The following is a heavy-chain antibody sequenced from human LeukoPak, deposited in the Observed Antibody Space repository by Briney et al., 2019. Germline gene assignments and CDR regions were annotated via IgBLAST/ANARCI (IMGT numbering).Heavy chain of an antibody. CDR2: IYHSGST. D-gene: IGHD3-22*01. V-gene: IGHV4-30-2*01. Sequence: SETLSLTFTVSGGSISSGDYYWSWIRQPPGRGLEWIGYIYHSGSTYYNPSLKNRVTISVDRSKNQFSLKLSSVTAADTAIYYCARHSPRGYYDSSGYHYFDFWGQGTLVTVSS. CDR3: ARHSPRGYYDSSGYHYFDF. CDR1: GGSISSGDYY. J-gene: IGHJ4*02.